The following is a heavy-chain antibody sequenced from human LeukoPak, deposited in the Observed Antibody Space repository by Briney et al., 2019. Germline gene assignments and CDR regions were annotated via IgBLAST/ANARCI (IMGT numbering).Heavy chain of an antibody. CDR2: INWNGDNT. Sequence: GGSLRLSCAASGLTFDDSGMSWVRQAPGKGLEWVSGINWNGDNTGYADSVKGRFTISRDNAKNSLYLQMNSLRAEDTAFYYCAREVPLDYGDFSYFDYWGQGTLVTVSS. D-gene: IGHD4-17*01. J-gene: IGHJ4*02. CDR3: AREVPLDYGDFSYFDY. CDR1: GLTFDDSG. V-gene: IGHV3-20*04.